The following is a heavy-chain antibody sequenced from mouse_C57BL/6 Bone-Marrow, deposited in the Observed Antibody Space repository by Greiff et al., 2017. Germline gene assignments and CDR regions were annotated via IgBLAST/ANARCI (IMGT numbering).Heavy chain of an antibody. CDR1: GYTFTSYW. CDR2: IHTNSGST. V-gene: IGHV1-64*01. Sequence: VQLQQSGAELVKPGASVKLSCKASGYTFTSYWMHWVKQRPGPGLEWIGMIHTNSGSTNYNEPFKSTATLTVDQSSSTAYMQLSSLTSDDSAVYYCARSCDAFFDYWGQGTTLTVSS. D-gene: IGHD2-13*01. CDR3: ARSCDAFFDY. J-gene: IGHJ2*01.